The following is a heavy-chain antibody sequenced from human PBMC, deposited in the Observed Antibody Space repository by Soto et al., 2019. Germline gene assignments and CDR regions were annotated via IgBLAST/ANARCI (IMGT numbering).Heavy chain of an antibody. Sequence: SETLSLTCTVSGGSISSSSYYWGWIRQPPGKGLEWIGSIYYSGSTYYNPSLKSRVTISVDTSKNQFSLKLSSVTAAETAVYYCARAQLDLRFLEWLFPFDYWGQGTLVTVSS. CDR1: GGSISSSSYY. V-gene: IGHV4-39*01. D-gene: IGHD3-3*01. J-gene: IGHJ4*02. CDR2: IYYSGST. CDR3: ARAQLDLRFLEWLFPFDY.